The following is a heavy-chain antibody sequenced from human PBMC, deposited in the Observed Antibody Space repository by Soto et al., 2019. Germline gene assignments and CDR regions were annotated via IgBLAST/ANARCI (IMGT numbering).Heavy chain of an antibody. Sequence: PGESLKISCAASGFTFSDSYTSWIRQAPGKGLEWISYITFSGNTVYYADSLKGRFTISRDNAKNSLYLQMNRLRAEDTAVYYCARVSWREKYGMDVWGQGTTVTAP. CDR2: ITFSGNTV. CDR3: ARVSWREKYGMDV. CDR1: GFTFSDSY. V-gene: IGHV3-11*01. J-gene: IGHJ6*02.